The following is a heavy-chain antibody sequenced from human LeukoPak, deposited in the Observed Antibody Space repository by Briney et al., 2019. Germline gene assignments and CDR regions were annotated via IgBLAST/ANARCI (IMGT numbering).Heavy chain of an antibody. J-gene: IGHJ6*02. CDR3: ARDLGREGMDV. Sequence: GAPVKVSCKASGYTFTSYYMHWVRQAPGQGLEWMGIINPSGGSTSYAQKFQGRVTMTRDTSTSTVYMELSSLRSEDTAVYYCARDLGREGMDVWGQGTTVTVSS. CDR1: GYTFTSYY. D-gene: IGHD1-26*01. V-gene: IGHV1-46*01. CDR2: INPSGGST.